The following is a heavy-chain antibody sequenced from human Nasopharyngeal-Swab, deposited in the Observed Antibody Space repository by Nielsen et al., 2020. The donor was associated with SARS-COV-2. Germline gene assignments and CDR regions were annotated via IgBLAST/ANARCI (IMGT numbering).Heavy chain of an antibody. CDR3: ARARPRLSRSIAAAGLDTFDI. CDR2: MSYDGSNK. V-gene: IGHV3-30-3*01. D-gene: IGHD6-13*01. Sequence: LSLTCAAPGFTFSSYAMHWVRQAPGKGLEWVAFMSYDGSNKYYADSVKGRFTISRDNSNNTLYLQMSSLRPEDTAVYFCARARPRLSRSIAAAGLDTFDIWGQGTMVTVSS. J-gene: IGHJ3*02. CDR1: GFTFSSYA.